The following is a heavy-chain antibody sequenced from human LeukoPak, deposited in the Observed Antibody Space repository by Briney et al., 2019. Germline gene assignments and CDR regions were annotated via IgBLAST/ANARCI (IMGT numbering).Heavy chain of an antibody. J-gene: IGHJ3*02. CDR3: ARVSPPKSRAFDI. CDR2: ISANDGKT. Sequence: ASVKVSCKASGFVFTSYGFTWVRQAPGQGLEWMGWISANDGKTHYSEKHQGRVTMSTDTVTSTAYMELRSLRSDDTAVYYCARVSPPKSRAFDIWGQGTMVTVSS. V-gene: IGHV1-18*01. CDR1: GFVFTSYG.